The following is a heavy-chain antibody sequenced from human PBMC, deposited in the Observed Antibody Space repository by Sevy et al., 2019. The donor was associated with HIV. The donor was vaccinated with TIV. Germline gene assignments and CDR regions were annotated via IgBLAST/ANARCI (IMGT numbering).Heavy chain of an antibody. V-gene: IGHV4-61*01. CDR1: GGSVSSGSYY. CDR2: IYSSWRT. Sequence: SETLSLTCTVSGGSVSSGSYYWSWIRQPPGKGLEWIGYIYSSWRTNYNPSLKSRVTLSVDTSNNQFSLKLSSVTAADTAVYYCARDRGSSGWYPFDYWGQGTLVTVSS. CDR3: ARDRGSSGWYPFDY. J-gene: IGHJ4*02. D-gene: IGHD6-19*01.